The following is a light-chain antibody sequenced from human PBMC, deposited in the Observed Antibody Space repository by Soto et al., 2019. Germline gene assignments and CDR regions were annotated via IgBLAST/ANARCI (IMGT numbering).Light chain of an antibody. CDR1: QDVNSR. Sequence: DIQMTQSPSSVSASVGDRVTITCRASQDVNSRLAWYQQKPGKAPELLIYDASNLQSGVPPRFSGSGSGTDFTLTISSLQSEDFATYYCQQAYTFPLTFGGGTK. J-gene: IGKJ4*01. V-gene: IGKV1-12*01. CDR2: DAS. CDR3: QQAYTFPLT.